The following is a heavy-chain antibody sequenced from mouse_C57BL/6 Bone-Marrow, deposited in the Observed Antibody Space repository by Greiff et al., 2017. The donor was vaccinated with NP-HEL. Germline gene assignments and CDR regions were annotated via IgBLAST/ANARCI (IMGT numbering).Heavy chain of an antibody. CDR2: IWTGGGT. J-gene: IGHJ3*01. V-gene: IGHV2-9-1*01. Sequence: VKLMESGPGLVAPSQSLSITCTVSGFSLTSYAISWVRQPPGKGLEWLGVIWTGGGTNYNSALKSRLSISKDNSKSHVFLKMNSLQTDDTARYYCARNSLFYYDYGLFAYWGQGTLVTVSA. D-gene: IGHD2-4*01. CDR1: GFSLTSYA. CDR3: ARNSLFYYDYGLFAY.